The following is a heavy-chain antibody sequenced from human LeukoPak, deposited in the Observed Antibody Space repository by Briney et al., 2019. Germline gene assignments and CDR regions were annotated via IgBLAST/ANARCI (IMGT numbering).Heavy chain of an antibody. Sequence: GGSLRLSCAASGFTFRSYAMNWVRLAPGKGVEWVSSIAGRGDVTYYADSVKGRFTISRDNSKNTLYLQMSSLRAEDTAAYHCAREDRSSGFYGLDYWGQGTLVTVSS. CDR2: IAGRGDVT. CDR3: AREDRSSGFYGLDY. D-gene: IGHD6-19*01. V-gene: IGHV3-23*01. J-gene: IGHJ4*02. CDR1: GFTFRSYA.